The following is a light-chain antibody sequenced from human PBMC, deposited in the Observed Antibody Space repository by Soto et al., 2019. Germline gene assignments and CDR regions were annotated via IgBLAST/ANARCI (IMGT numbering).Light chain of an antibody. V-gene: IGKV3-20*01. CDR3: QQYDSSPLT. Sequence: EIELTQSPGTLSLSPGERATLSCRASQSVSSSYLAWYQQKPGQAPRILIYGASIRATGIPDRFSGSGSGTDFTLTISRLEPEDFAVYYCQQYDSSPLTFGGGTKVEIK. CDR1: QSVSSSY. CDR2: GAS. J-gene: IGKJ4*01.